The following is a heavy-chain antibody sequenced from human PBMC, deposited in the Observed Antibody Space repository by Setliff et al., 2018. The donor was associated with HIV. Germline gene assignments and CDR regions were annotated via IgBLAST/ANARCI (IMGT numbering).Heavy chain of an antibody. Sequence: GGSLRLSCAASGFTFSSYMMNWVRQAPGKGLEWVSGISDSGGSTYYADSVKGRFTISRDNSKNTLNLQMNSLRAEDTAVYYCASGYSSSSPRRDYWGQGTLATVSS. CDR2: ISDSGGST. J-gene: IGHJ4*02. D-gene: IGHD6-6*01. CDR3: ASGYSSSSPRRDY. CDR1: GFTFSSYM. V-gene: IGHV3-23*01.